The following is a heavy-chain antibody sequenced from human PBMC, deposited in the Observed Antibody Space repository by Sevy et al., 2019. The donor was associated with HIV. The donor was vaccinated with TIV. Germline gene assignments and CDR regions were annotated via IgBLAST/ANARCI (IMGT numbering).Heavy chain of an antibody. V-gene: IGHV1-2*02. CDR3: ATSGIEFSSFDI. CDR2: IRPISGGT. Sequence: ASVKVSCKASGYIFTGYYLHWVRQAPGQGLEWMGWIRPISGGTTYAQKFQGRVTLTSDTSISTAYMEVNSLRSGDTAMYYCATSGIEFSSFDIWGQGTTVTVSS. J-gene: IGHJ3*02. CDR1: GYIFTGYY. D-gene: IGHD3-16*02.